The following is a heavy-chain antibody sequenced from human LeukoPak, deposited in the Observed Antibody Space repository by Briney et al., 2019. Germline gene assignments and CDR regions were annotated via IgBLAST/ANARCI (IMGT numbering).Heavy chain of an antibody. CDR2: ISSSGSTI. CDR3: ARELCSGGSCYQAFDY. V-gene: IGHV3-11*04. J-gene: IGHJ4*02. CDR1: GFTFSDYY. Sequence: GGSLRLSCAASGFTFSDYYMSWIRQAPGKGLEWVSYISSSGSTIYYADSVKGRFTISRDNAKNSLYLQMNSLRAEDTAVYYCARELCSGGSCYQAFDYWGQGTLVTVSS. D-gene: IGHD2-15*01.